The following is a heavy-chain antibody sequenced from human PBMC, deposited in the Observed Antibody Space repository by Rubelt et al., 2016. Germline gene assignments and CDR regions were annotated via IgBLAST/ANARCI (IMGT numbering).Heavy chain of an antibody. CDR3: ARVEYYYDSSGYSDY. CDR2: ISAYNGNT. J-gene: IGHJ4*02. V-gene: IGHV1-18*01. Sequence: QVQLVQSGAEVKKPGASVKVSCKASGYTFTSYGISWVRQAPGQGLEWMGWISAYNGNTNYPQKLKDRFTMTTDTSTSTAYMERRSLRSDDTAVYYCARVEYYYDSSGYSDYWGQGTLVTVSS. CDR1: GYTFTSYG. D-gene: IGHD3-22*01.